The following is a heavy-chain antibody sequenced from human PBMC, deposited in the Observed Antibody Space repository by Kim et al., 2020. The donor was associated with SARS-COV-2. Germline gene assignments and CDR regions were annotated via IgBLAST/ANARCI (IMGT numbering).Heavy chain of an antibody. Sequence: GGSLRLSCAASGFTFSSYGMHWVRQAPGKGLEWVAVISYDGSNKYYADSVKGRFTISRDNSKNTLYLQMNSLRAEDTAVYYCAREVVATIPSEYYHYYGMDVWGQGTTVTVSS. J-gene: IGHJ6*02. CDR3: AREVVATIPSEYYHYYGMDV. D-gene: IGHD5-12*01. V-gene: IGHV3-33*05. CDR1: GFTFSSYG. CDR2: ISYDGSNK.